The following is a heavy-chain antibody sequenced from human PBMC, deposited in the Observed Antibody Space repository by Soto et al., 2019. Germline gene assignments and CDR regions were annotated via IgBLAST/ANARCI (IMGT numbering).Heavy chain of an antibody. D-gene: IGHD2-21*02. CDR1: GFTFSKYG. CDR2: MSSDGRNE. J-gene: IGHJ4*02. Sequence: PGGSLRLSCEVSGFTFSKYGMHWVRQAPGKGLEWVAVMSSDGRNEYYADSVKGRFTISRDNSNSTLYLQMSSLRPEDTAVYYCAKVGHIAVVTAWFDYWGQGTLVTVSS. V-gene: IGHV3-30*18. CDR3: AKVGHIAVVTAWFDY.